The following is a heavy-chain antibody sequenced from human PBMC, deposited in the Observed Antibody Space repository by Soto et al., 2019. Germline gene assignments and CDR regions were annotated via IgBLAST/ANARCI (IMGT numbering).Heavy chain of an antibody. V-gene: IGHV4-39*02. CDR3: AKDVAMIVVVQPPDYYYGMDV. J-gene: IGHJ6*02. CDR1: GGSISSSTYY. Sequence: SETLPLTCTVSGGSISSSTYYWGWMRQPPGKGLECIASFFIGGNTYYNPSLKSRVTISVDTSKNQFSLKLSSVTAADTAVYYCAKDVAMIVVVQPPDYYYGMDVWGQGTTVTVSS. CDR2: FFIGGNT. D-gene: IGHD3-22*01.